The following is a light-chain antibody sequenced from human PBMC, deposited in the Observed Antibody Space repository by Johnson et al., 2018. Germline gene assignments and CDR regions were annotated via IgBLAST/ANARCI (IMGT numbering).Light chain of an antibody. CDR3: GTWDSSLSAGNV. Sequence: QSVLTQPPSVSAAPGQKVTISCSGSSSNIGNNYVSWYQQLPGTAPKLLIYENNKRPSGIPDRFSGSKSGTSATLGITGLQTGDAADYYCGTWDSSLSAGNVFGTVTKFTVL. CDR1: SSNIGNNY. CDR2: ENN. V-gene: IGLV1-51*02. J-gene: IGLJ1*01.